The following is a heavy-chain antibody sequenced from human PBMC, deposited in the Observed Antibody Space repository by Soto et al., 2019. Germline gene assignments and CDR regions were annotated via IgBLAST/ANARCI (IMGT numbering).Heavy chain of an antibody. Sequence: ASVKGSCKASGYTLTSYAMHWVRQAPGQRLEWMGWINAGNGNTIYSQKFQGRVTITRDTSASTAYMELSSLRSEDTAVYYCNMVVADELLIDYWGQGTLVTVSS. V-gene: IGHV1-3*01. CDR3: NMVVADELLIDY. CDR2: INAGNGNT. J-gene: IGHJ4*02. CDR1: GYTLTSYA. D-gene: IGHD2-15*01.